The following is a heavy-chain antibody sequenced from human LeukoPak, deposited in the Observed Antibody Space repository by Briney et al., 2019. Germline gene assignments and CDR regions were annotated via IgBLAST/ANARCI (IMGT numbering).Heavy chain of an antibody. V-gene: IGHV4-39*07. Sequence: SETLSLTCTVSGGSISSSSYYWGWIRQPPGKGLEWIGSMYSSGSTYYNPSLKSRVTISVDTSKNQFSLKLSSVTAADTAVYYCARLRWLQLPYFDYWGQGTLVTVSS. D-gene: IGHD5-24*01. CDR2: MYSSGST. CDR1: GGSISSSSYY. J-gene: IGHJ4*02. CDR3: ARLRWLQLPYFDY.